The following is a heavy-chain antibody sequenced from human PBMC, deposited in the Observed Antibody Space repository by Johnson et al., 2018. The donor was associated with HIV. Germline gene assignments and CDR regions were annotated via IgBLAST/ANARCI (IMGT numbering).Heavy chain of an antibody. Sequence: QVQLVESGGGLVKPGGSLRLSCAASGFTFSDYYMSWIRQAPGKGLEWVSYISSSGSTIFYADSVKGRFTISRDNAKNSLFLQMNSLRAEDTAVYYCAGGFYYGSGSYHGAFDIWGQGTMVTVSS. D-gene: IGHD3-10*01. V-gene: IGHV3-11*04. CDR1: GFTFSDYY. CDR3: AGGFYYGSGSYHGAFDI. J-gene: IGHJ3*02. CDR2: ISSSGSTI.